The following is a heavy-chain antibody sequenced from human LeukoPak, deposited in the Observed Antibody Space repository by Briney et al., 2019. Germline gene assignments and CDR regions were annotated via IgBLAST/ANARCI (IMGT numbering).Heavy chain of an antibody. J-gene: IGHJ6*02. CDR3: ARGELVDYYYGMDV. CDR1: GGSISSGDYY. CDR2: IYYSGST. V-gene: IGHV4-30-4*01. Sequence: SQTLSLSCTVSGGSISSGDYYWSWIRQPPGKGLEWIGYIYYSGSTYYNPSLKSRDTISVDTSKNQFSLKLSSVTAADTAVYYCARGELVDYYYGMDVWGQGTTVTVSS. D-gene: IGHD6-6*01.